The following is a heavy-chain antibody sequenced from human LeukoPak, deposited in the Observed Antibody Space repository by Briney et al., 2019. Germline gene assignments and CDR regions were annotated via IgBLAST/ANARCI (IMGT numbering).Heavy chain of an antibody. J-gene: IGHJ4*02. V-gene: IGHV3-15*01. CDR3: PTIRGYSSSWPFDY. CDR1: GFTFSNAW. Sequence: GGSLRLSCAASGFTFSNAWMSWVRQAPGKGLEWIGRIKSKTDGGTTDYAAPVKGRFTISRDDSKNTLYLQMNSLKTEDTAVYYCPTIRGYSSSWPFDYWGQGTLVTVSS. CDR2: IKSKTDGGTT. D-gene: IGHD6-13*01.